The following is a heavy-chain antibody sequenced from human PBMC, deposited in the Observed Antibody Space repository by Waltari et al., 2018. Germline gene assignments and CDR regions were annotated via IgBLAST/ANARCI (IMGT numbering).Heavy chain of an antibody. V-gene: IGHV4-30-2*01. Sequence: QLQLQESGSGLVKPSQTLSLTCAVSGGPISSGGYSWSWIRQPPGKGLEWFGYSYHSGATYYTPTLKSRVTLSINRSKNQFSRKLSSVTAADTAVYYCASSYYYDSSGYYYVYFDYWGQGTLVTVSS. CDR2: SYHSGAT. D-gene: IGHD3-22*01. CDR3: ASSYYYDSSGYYYVYFDY. J-gene: IGHJ4*02. CDR1: GGPISSGGYS.